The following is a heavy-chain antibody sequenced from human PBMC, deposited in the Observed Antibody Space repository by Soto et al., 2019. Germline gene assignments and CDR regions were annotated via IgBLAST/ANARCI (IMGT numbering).Heavy chain of an antibody. CDR2: INQDGSET. Sequence: EVQLMESGGGLVQPGGSQRLSCAASGFTFGNHWMSWVRHTPGKGLEWVANINQDGSETYYEASVRGRFTISRDNAKNSLYLQMNSLRSEDTAVYYCWRGRTDFWGQGTLVTVSS. CDR1: GFTFGNHW. J-gene: IGHJ4*02. V-gene: IGHV3-7*01. CDR3: WRGRTDF.